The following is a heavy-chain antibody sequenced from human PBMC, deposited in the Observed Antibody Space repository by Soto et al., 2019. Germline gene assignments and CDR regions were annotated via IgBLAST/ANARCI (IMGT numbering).Heavy chain of an antibody. J-gene: IGHJ4*02. V-gene: IGHV3-72*01. CDR1: GFTFSDHY. D-gene: IGHD4-17*01. CDR2: IANKGNSYTT. CDR3: ARGNYGDYIVDY. Sequence: PGGSLRLSCAASGFTFSDHYMDWVRQAPGKGREWVGRIANKGNSYTTEYAASVKGRFTISRDDSKKSLYLQMNSLKTEDTAVYYCARGNYGDYIVDYWGQGTLVTVSS.